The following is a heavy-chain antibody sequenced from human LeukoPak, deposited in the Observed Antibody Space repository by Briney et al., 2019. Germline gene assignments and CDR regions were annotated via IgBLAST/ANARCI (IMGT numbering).Heavy chain of an antibody. V-gene: IGHV3-74*01. J-gene: IGHJ4*02. CDR2: INSDGSST. D-gene: IGHD3-22*01. CDR3: AREGSYYYYDSSGYYSGLFDY. Sequence: PGGSLRLSCTASGFTFSSYWMHWVRHAPGKGLVWVSRINSDGSSTSYADSVKGRFTISRDNAKNTLYLQMNSLRAEDTAVYYCAREGSYYYYDSSGYYSGLFDYWGQGTLVTVSS. CDR1: GFTFSSYW.